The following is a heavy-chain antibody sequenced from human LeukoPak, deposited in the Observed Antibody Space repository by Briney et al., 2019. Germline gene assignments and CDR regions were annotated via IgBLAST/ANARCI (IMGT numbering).Heavy chain of an antibody. D-gene: IGHD6-19*01. Sequence: GGSLRLSCAASGFTFSTYWMTWVRQAPGKGLEWVVNIKQSGNEKYYLDSVKGRFTISRDNTKSSLFLQMDSLRAEDTAVYYCARDAIAVAGTPLDSWGQGTLVTVSS. V-gene: IGHV3-7*05. CDR2: IKQSGNEK. J-gene: IGHJ4*02. CDR3: ARDAIAVAGTPLDS. CDR1: GFTFSTYW.